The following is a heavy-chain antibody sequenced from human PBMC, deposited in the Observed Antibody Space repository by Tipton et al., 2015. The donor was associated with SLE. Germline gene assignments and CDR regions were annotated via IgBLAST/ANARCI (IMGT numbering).Heavy chain of an antibody. CDR3: ARGSVVADDY. J-gene: IGHJ4*01. CDR2: SNHSGST. D-gene: IGHD2-15*01. V-gene: IGHV4-38-2*01. Sequence: TLSLTCVVSGYSISSGYYWGWLRQPPGKGLEWIGESNHSGSTNYNPSLKSRDTISVDTSKNQFSLKVSSVTAADTAVYYCARGSVVADDYWGQGTLVTVSS. CDR1: GYSISSGYY.